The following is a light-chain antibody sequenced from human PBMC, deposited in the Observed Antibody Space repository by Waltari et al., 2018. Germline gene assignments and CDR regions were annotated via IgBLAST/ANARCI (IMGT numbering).Light chain of an antibody. Sequence: QSALTQPASVSGSPGQSSTISCTGTSSDIGKYIYLSWYQHLPGKVPKVMISEVTKRPSGVSNRVSGSNSGNTASLTISGLQADDEAEYYCCSDAGSGTYVFGTGTKRTVV. CDR2: EVT. CDR3: CSDAGSGTYV. J-gene: IGLJ1*01. V-gene: IGLV2-23*02. CDR1: SSDIGKYIY.